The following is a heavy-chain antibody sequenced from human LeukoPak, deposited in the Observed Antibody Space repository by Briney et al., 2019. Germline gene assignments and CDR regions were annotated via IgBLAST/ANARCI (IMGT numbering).Heavy chain of an antibody. J-gene: IGHJ4*02. CDR3: ARGDNNYAH. Sequence: SETLSLTCTVSGGSITTYYWNWIRQPPGKGLEWIGYFYYSGSTKYNPSLKSLVAISVDTSKNQFSLKLNSVTAADTAVYYCARGDNNYAHWGRGTLVTVSS. D-gene: IGHD2-2*01. V-gene: IGHV4-59*01. CDR2: FYYSGST. CDR1: GGSITTYY.